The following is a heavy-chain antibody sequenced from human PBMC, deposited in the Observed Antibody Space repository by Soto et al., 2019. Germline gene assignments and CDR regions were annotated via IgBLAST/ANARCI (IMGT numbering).Heavy chain of an antibody. V-gene: IGHV3-74*01. D-gene: IGHD3-10*01. J-gene: IGHJ6*02. CDR3: ARDWFNGMAV. Sequence: GGSLRLSCAASGFTFSSYWMYWVRQTPGKGLLWVSRINSDGSATSYADSVNGRFTISRDNAKNTLYLQMNSLRAEDTAVYYCARDWFNGMAVWGQGTTVTVSS. CDR1: GFTFSSYW. CDR2: INSDGSAT.